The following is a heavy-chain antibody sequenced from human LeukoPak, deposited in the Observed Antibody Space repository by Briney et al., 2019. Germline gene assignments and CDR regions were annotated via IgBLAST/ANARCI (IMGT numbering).Heavy chain of an antibody. CDR2: IYSGGKT. J-gene: IGHJ6*02. V-gene: IGHV3-53*05. CDR3: ASSSAWLLNYAMDV. Sequence: GGSLRLSCAVSGFTAGNKYMSWVRQAPGKGLEWVSVIYSGGKTYYADSVKGRFTISKDNFKNRLYLEMNSLRPEDTAVYYCASSSAWLLNYAMDVWGHGATVTVSS. CDR1: GFTAGNKY. D-gene: IGHD3-16*01.